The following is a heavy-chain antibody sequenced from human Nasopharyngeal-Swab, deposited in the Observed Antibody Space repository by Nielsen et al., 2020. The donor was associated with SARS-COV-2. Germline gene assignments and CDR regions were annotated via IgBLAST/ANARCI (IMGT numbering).Heavy chain of an antibody. D-gene: IGHD6-13*01. CDR1: GGSISSGDYY. J-gene: IGHJ2*01. Sequence: SETLSLTCTVSGGSISSGDYYWSWIRQPPGKGLEWIGYIYYSGSTYYNPSLKSRVTISVDTSKNQFSLKLSSVTAADTAVYFCASIRYSSSWYGYWYFDLWGRGTLVTVSS. V-gene: IGHV4-30-4*01. CDR3: ASIRYSSSWYGYWYFDL. CDR2: IYYSGST.